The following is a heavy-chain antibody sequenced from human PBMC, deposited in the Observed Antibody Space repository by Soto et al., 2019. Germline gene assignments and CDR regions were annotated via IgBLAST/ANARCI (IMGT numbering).Heavy chain of an antibody. V-gene: IGHV3-7*01. CDR2: IKQDGSQI. CDR3: ARGKGPGK. J-gene: IGHJ4*01. CDR1: GFTLSTYW. D-gene: IGHD3-10*01. Sequence: EVQLVESGGGLVQPGGSLRLSCAASGFTLSTYWMSWARQAPGKGLQWVANIKQDGSQISYVDSVRGRFTVSRDNAKNSLYLQMNSLRAEDTAVYYCARGKGPGKWGHGTLVTVSS.